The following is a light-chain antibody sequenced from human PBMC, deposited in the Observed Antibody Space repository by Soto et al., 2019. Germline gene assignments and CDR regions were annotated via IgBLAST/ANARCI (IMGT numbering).Light chain of an antibody. V-gene: IGKV3-11*01. Sequence: EIVLTQSPATLSLSPGERATLSCRASQSVSSYLAWYQQKPGQAPRLLIYDASNRATGIPARFSGSGSGTDFTFTISTREPGDFAFYYCQQRSNWPPLFTFGPGTKVDIK. J-gene: IGKJ3*01. CDR2: DAS. CDR1: QSVSSY. CDR3: QQRSNWPPLFT.